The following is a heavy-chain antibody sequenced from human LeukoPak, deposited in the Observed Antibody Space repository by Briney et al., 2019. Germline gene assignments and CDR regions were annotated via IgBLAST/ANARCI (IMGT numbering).Heavy chain of an antibody. CDR3: ARVGGKVLRYFDWLSPYYYYMDV. V-gene: IGHV3-23*01. CDR2: ISGSGVST. D-gene: IGHD3-9*01. Sequence: PGGSLRLSCAASGFTFSRYAMSWVRQAPGKGLEWVSSISGSGVSTYYADSVKGRFTISRDNSKNTLYLQMNSLRAEDTAVYYCARVGGKVLRYFDWLSPYYYYMDVWGKGTTVTVSS. CDR1: GFTFSRYA. J-gene: IGHJ6*03.